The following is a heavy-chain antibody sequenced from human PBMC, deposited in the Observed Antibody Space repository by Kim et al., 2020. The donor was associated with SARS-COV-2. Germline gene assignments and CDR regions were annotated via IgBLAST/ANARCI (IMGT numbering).Heavy chain of an antibody. J-gene: IGHJ6*02. CDR3: ARVLLRDFWSENYYGMDV. D-gene: IGHD3-3*01. V-gene: IGHV3-30*07. Sequence: GRFTISRDNSKDTLYLQMNSLRAEDTAVYYCARVLLRDFWSENYYGMDVWGQGTTVTVSS.